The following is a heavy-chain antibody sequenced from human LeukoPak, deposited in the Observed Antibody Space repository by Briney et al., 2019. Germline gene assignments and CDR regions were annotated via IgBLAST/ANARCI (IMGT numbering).Heavy chain of an antibody. V-gene: IGHV4-59*01. J-gene: IGHJ4*02. CDR1: GGSISSYY. Sequence: KPSETPSLTCTVPGGSISSYYWSWIRQPPGEGLEWIGYIHYSGSTNYNPSLKSRVTISVDTSKNEFSLKLSSVTAADTAVYYCARGTCSNGVCYRYGEGFHHWGQGTLVTVSS. CDR2: IHYSGST. CDR3: ARGTCSNGVCYRYGEGFHH. D-gene: IGHD2-8*01.